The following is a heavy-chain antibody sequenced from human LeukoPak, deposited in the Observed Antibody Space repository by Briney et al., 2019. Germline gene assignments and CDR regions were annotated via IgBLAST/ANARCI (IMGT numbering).Heavy chain of an antibody. Sequence: GGSLRLSCAVSGFTFSGFWMSWSRQAPGKGLEWVASINSDGSEGYYADVVKGRFTISRDNSNNTLYLQMNSLRADDTAIYYCARRRIVGSTDDAFDIWGQGTMVTLSS. CDR2: INSDGSEG. D-gene: IGHD1-26*01. CDR3: ARRRIVGSTDDAFDI. V-gene: IGHV3-7*01. J-gene: IGHJ3*02. CDR1: GFTFSGFW.